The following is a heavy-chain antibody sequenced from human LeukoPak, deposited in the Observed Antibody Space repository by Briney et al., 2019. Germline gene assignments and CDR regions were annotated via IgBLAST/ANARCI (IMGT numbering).Heavy chain of an antibody. J-gene: IGHJ3*02. Sequence: GGSLRLSCAASGFTFSSYSMNWVRQTPGKGREWVSYISSSSSTIYYADSVKGRFTISRDNAKNSLYLQMNSLRAEDTAVYYCARDHAITIFRRGTYAFDIWGQGTMVTVSS. CDR2: ISSSSSTI. CDR3: ARDHAITIFRRGTYAFDI. V-gene: IGHV3-48*01. D-gene: IGHD3-3*01. CDR1: GFTFSSYS.